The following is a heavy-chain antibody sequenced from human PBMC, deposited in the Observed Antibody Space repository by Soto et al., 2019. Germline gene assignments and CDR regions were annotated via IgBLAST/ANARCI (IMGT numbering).Heavy chain of an antibody. V-gene: IGHV3-23*01. CDR2: ISGSGGST. CDR3: AKARAMVLGVIISYHYYAMDV. D-gene: IGHD3-10*01. J-gene: IGHJ6*02. Sequence: EVQLLESGGGLVQPGGSLRLSCAASGFTFSSYAMSWVRQAPGKGLEWVSAISGSGGSTYYADSVKGRFTISRDNSKNTLYLQLTSLRAEATAVSYCAKARAMVLGVIISYHYYAMDVWGQGTTVTVSS. CDR1: GFTFSSYA.